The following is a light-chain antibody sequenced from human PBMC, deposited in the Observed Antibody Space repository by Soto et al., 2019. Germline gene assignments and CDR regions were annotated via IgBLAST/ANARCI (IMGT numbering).Light chain of an antibody. CDR3: QQNGRAPT. V-gene: IGKV3-20*01. Sequence: ESVLTQAPDALSLSPGEIVRLSCRASRPCVRQSIAWYHQKPGQAPRLLIHDAVSRDTGIPDRFSGSGSGSGTDFTLFISRLEPEDCGVYYSQQNGRAPTFGRGKKVELK. J-gene: IGKJ1*01. CDR2: DAV. CDR1: RPCVRQS.